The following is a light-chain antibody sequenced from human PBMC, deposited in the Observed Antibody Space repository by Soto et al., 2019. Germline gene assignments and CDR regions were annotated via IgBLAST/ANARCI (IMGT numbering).Light chain of an antibody. CDR3: QQANSFPIT. J-gene: IGKJ5*01. Sequence: DIQMTQSPSSVSASVGDRVTITCRASQGITNRLSWYQQKPGKAPKLLLYDASSLQSGVPSRISGSGSGTDFTLTISSLQPEDFATYYCQQANSFPITFGQGTRLEIK. CDR2: DAS. V-gene: IGKV1D-12*01. CDR1: QGITNR.